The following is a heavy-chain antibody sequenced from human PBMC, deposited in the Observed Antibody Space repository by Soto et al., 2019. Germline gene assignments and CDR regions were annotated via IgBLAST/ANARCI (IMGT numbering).Heavy chain of an antibody. CDR2: ISYDGSNK. CDR1: GFTLSSYG. CDR3: AKESLYSGSIGGYYYYGMDV. V-gene: IGHV3-30*18. Sequence: GGSLGVSRTASGFTLSSYGMHWGRQAPGKGLEWVAVISYDGSNKYYADSVKGRFTISRDNSKNTLYLQMNSLRAEDTAVYYCAKESLYSGSIGGYYYYGMDVWGQGTTVPVS. J-gene: IGHJ6*02. D-gene: IGHD5-12*01.